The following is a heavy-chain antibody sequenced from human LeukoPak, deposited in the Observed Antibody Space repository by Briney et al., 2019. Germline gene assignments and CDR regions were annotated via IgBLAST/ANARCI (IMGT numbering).Heavy chain of an antibody. D-gene: IGHD3-10*01. CDR3: ASYYRQINMVRGVIIASPFGY. J-gene: IGHJ4*02. V-gene: IGHV1-69*05. CDR2: IIPIFGTA. CDR1: EGTFSSYA. Sequence: SVKVSCKASEGTFSSYAISWVRQAPGQGLEWMGGIIPIFGTANYAQKFQGRVTITTDESTSTAYMELSSLRSEDTAVYYCASYYRQINMVRGVIIASPFGYWGQGTLVTVSS.